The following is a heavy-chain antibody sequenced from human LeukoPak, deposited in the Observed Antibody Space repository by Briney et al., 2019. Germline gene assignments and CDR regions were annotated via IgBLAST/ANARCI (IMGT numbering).Heavy chain of an antibody. CDR2: IIPILGIA. Sequence: GASVTVSCKASGGTFSSYAISWVRQAPGQGLEWMGRIIPILGIANYAQKFQGRVTITADKSTSTAYMELSSLRSKDTAVYYCARDLAGGTIFGVVITGDWFDPWGQGTLVTVSS. CDR1: GGTFSSYA. V-gene: IGHV1-69*04. CDR3: ARDLAGGTIFGVVITGDWFDP. D-gene: IGHD3-3*01. J-gene: IGHJ5*02.